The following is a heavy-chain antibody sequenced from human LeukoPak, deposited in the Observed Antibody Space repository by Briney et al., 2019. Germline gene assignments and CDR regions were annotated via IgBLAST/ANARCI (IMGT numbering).Heavy chain of an antibody. CDR1: GGSISSGSYY. D-gene: IGHD3-10*01. CDR3: ARVLWFGGPYGMDV. J-gene: IGHJ6*02. Sequence: PSQTLSLTCTVSGGSISSGSYYWSWIRQPAGKGLEWTGRIYTSGSTNYNPSLKSRVTISVDTSKNQFSLKLSSVTAADTAVYYCARVLWFGGPYGMDVWGQGTTVTVSS. CDR2: IYTSGST. V-gene: IGHV4-61*02.